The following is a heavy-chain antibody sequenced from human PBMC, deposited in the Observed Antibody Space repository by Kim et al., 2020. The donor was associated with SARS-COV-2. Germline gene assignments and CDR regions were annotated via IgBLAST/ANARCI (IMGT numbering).Heavy chain of an antibody. CDR2: RK. V-gene: IGHV3-53*01. CDR3: ARDLDGRFDP. Sequence: RKNDTDSVKGRLTISRDNSKNALYLQMNSRGAEDTAVYYWARDLDGRFDPWGQGTLVTVSS. J-gene: IGHJ5*02.